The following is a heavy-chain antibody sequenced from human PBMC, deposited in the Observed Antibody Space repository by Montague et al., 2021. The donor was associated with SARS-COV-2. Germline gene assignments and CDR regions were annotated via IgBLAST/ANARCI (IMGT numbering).Heavy chain of an antibody. Sequence: SETLSLTCAVYGGSFSGYYWSWTRQPPGKGLEWIGEINHSGSTNYNPSLKSRVTISVDTSKNQFSLKLSSVTAAGTAVYYCATLPSSITIFGLVQGYYFDDWGQGTLVTVSS. V-gene: IGHV4-34*01. CDR3: ATLPSSITIFGLVQGYYFDD. D-gene: IGHD3-3*01. J-gene: IGHJ4*02. CDR1: GGSFSGYY. CDR2: INHSGST.